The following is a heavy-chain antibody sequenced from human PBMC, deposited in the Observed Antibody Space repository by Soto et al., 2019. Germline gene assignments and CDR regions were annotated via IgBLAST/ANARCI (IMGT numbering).Heavy chain of an antibody. Sequence: GGSLRLSCAASGFTFSDYYMSWIRQAPGKGLEWVSYISSSGSTIYYADSVKGRFTISRDNAKNSLYLQMNSLRAEDTAVYYCARSRPSSSWYSEFDYWGQGTLVTVSS. CDR2: ISSSGSTI. J-gene: IGHJ4*02. V-gene: IGHV3-11*01. CDR3: ARSRPSSSWYSEFDY. CDR1: GFTFSDYY. D-gene: IGHD6-13*01.